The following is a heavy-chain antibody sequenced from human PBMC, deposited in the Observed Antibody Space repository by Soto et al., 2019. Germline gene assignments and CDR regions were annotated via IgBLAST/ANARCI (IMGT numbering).Heavy chain of an antibody. CDR1: GYSFTSYW. CDR2: IYPGDSDT. D-gene: IGHD3-22*01. V-gene: IGHV5-51*01. Sequence: PGESLKISCKGSGYSFTSYWIGWVRQMPGKGLEWMGIIYPGDSDTRYSPSFQGQVTISADKSISTAYLQWSSLKASDTAMYYCAITSLGIVVVTKGYFDYWGQGTLVTVSS. CDR3: AITSLGIVVVTKGYFDY. J-gene: IGHJ4*02.